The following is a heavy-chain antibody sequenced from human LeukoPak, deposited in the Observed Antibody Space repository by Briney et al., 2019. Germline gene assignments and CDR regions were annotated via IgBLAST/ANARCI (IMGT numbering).Heavy chain of an antibody. CDR3: ARGDDSGYYDYFDY. Sequence: PGGSLRLSCAASGFTVDSNYLSWVRQAPGKGLEWVSTIYTGGNTYYAPSVKARFTISRDFSKNTVFLHMNSLRAEDTAMYYCARGDDSGYYDYFDYWGQGALVTVSS. CDR1: GFTVDSNY. CDR2: IYTGGNT. D-gene: IGHD3-22*01. V-gene: IGHV3-53*01. J-gene: IGHJ4*02.